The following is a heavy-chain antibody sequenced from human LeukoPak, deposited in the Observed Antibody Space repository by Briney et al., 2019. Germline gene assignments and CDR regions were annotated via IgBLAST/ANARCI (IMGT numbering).Heavy chain of an antibody. D-gene: IGHD3-22*01. V-gene: IGHV3-23*01. CDR2: ITGSGAST. J-gene: IGHJ4*02. Sequence: GGSLGLSCAASGFTFSSYAMSWVRQAPGKGLEWVSSITGSGASTYYADSVKGRFTISRDNSKNTLYLQMNSLRAEDTAVYYCAKLDYYDSHWGQGTLVTVSS. CDR1: GFTFSSYA. CDR3: AKLDYYDSH.